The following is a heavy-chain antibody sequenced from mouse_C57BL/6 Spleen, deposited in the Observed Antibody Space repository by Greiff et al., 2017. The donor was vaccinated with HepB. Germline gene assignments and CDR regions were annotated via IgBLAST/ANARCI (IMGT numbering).Heavy chain of an antibody. V-gene: IGHV1-15*01. Sequence: QVQLQQSGAELVRPGASVTLSCKASGYTFTDYEMHWVKQTPVHGLEWIGAIDPETGGTAYNQKFKGKAILTADKSSSTAYMELRSLTSEDSAVYYCTKEGSSYYYYAMDYWGQGTSVTVSS. CDR3: TKEGSSYYYYAMDY. CDR1: GYTFTDYE. J-gene: IGHJ4*01. D-gene: IGHD1-1*01. CDR2: IDPETGGT.